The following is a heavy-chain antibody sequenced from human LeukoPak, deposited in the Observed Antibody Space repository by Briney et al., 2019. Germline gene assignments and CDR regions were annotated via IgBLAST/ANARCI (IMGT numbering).Heavy chain of an antibody. D-gene: IGHD5-12*01. Sequence: GGSLRLSCGASGFTFSTYWMSWVRQAPGKGLEWVATINQDESEKYFVDSVKGRFTISRDNSKNTLYLQMDSLRAEDTAVYYCAKGQSGSLDYWGQGTLVTVSS. CDR2: INQDESEK. J-gene: IGHJ4*02. CDR1: GFTFSTYW. V-gene: IGHV3-7*01. CDR3: AKGQSGSLDY.